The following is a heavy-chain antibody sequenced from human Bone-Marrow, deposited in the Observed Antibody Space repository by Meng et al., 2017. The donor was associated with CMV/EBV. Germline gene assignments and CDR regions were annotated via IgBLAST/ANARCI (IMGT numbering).Heavy chain of an antibody. V-gene: IGHV3-11*01. Sequence: ETLSLTCTVSGGSISSSSYYWGWTRQPPGKGLEWVSYISRSGSTTYYVGSVKGRFTISRDNAKNSLYLQMNSLRAEDTAVYYCACPSGNDESLDFWGQGTLVTVSS. CDR3: ACPSGNDESLDF. J-gene: IGHJ4*02. D-gene: IGHD4-23*01. CDR2: ISRSGSTT. CDR1: GGSISSSSYY.